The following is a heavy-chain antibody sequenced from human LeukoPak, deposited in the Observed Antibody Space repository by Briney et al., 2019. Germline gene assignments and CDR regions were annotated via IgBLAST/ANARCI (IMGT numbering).Heavy chain of an antibody. CDR2: ISSSDDGT. J-gene: IGHJ4*02. CDR3: AKAPVTSCRGAFCYPLDS. V-gene: IGHV3-23*01. Sequence: GGSLRLSCAASGFSFSSYAMSWVRQAPGKGLEWVSAISSSDDGTYHAGSVRGRFTISRDSSKNTLYLQMNNLRTEDAAIYYCAKAPVTSCRGAFCYPLDSWGQGTLVTVSS. CDR1: GFSFSSYA. D-gene: IGHD2-15*01.